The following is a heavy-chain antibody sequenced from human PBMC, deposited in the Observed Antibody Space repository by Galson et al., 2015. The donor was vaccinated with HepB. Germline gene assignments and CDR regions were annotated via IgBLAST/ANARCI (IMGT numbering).Heavy chain of an antibody. CDR3: ARVWGVDTAMVPNYYYYYGMDV. V-gene: IGHV1-69*13. Sequence: SVKVSCKASGGTFSSYAISWVRQAPGQGLEWMGGIIPIFGTANYAQEFQGRVTITADESTSTAYMELSSLRSEDTAVYYCARVWGVDTAMVPNYYYYYGMDVWGQGTTVTVSS. J-gene: IGHJ6*02. CDR2: IIPIFGTA. CDR1: GGTFSSYA. D-gene: IGHD5-18*01.